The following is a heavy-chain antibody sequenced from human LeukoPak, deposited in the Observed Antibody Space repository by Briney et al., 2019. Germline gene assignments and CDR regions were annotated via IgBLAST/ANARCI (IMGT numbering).Heavy chain of an antibody. Sequence: ASVKVSCTASGYTFTGHFIHWVRQAPGQGVEWMGWSNPNSGGTNYAQKFQGRVTMTRDTSISTAYMELSRLRSDDTAVYYCAREYSRYSGTYYDYWGQGTLVTVSA. J-gene: IGHJ4*02. CDR3: AREYSRYSGTYYDY. D-gene: IGHD5-12*01. V-gene: IGHV1-2*02. CDR1: GYTFTGHF. CDR2: SNPNSGGT.